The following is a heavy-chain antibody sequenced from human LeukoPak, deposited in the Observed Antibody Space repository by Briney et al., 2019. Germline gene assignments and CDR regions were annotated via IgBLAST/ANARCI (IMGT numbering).Heavy chain of an antibody. V-gene: IGHV1-8*01. J-gene: IGHJ6*03. CDR2: MNPNSGNT. CDR3: ARGSSTYYYMDV. D-gene: IGHD6-6*01. Sequence: ASVKVSCKASGYTFTSYDINWVRQATGQGLGWVGWMNPNSGNTGYAQKFQGRVTMTRNTSISTAYMELSSLRSEDTAVYYCARGSSTYYYMDVWGKGTTVTVSS. CDR1: GYTFTSYD.